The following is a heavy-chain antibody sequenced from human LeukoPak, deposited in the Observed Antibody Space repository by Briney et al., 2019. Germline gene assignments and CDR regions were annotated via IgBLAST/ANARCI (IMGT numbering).Heavy chain of an antibody. J-gene: IGHJ4*01. D-gene: IGHD2-2*01. V-gene: IGHV3-49*03. CDR2: IRSKAYGGTT. CDR3: TREYELLQYFDY. CDR1: GFTFGDYA. Sequence: GGSLRLSCTASGFTFGDYAMSWFRQAPGKGLEWVGFIRSKAYGGTTEYAASVKGRFTISRDYSKSIAYLQMNRLKTEDTAVYYCTREYELLQYFDYWGQGRLVTVSS.